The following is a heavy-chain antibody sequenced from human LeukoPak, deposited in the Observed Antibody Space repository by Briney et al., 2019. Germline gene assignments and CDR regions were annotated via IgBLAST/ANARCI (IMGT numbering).Heavy chain of an antibody. V-gene: IGHV4-59*08. CDR3: ARLNVLNNSVLHHFDR. J-gene: IGHJ4*02. CDR1: GHSISDYY. CDR2: INYSGNT. D-gene: IGHD1/OR15-1a*01. Sequence: PAETLTLTCTLSGHSISDYYWSWTRQPPGRGLEWIAYINYSGNTDYNPSLKSRVTISVDTSKNHFSLKLNFVTAADTAVYYCARLNVLNNSVLHHFDRWGQGTLVTVSS.